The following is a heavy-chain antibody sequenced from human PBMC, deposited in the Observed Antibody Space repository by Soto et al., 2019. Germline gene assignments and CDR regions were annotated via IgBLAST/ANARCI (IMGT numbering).Heavy chain of an antibody. D-gene: IGHD3-16*02. Sequence: GASVKVSCKASGYTFTSYAMHWVRQAPGQRLEWMGWINAGNGNTKYSQKFQGRVTITRDTSASTAYMELSSLRSEDTAVYYCARENDNYDYIWGSYRYTYWFDPWGQGTLVTVAS. J-gene: IGHJ5*02. CDR1: GYTFTSYA. CDR3: ARENDNYDYIWGSYRYTYWFDP. V-gene: IGHV1-3*01. CDR2: INAGNGNT.